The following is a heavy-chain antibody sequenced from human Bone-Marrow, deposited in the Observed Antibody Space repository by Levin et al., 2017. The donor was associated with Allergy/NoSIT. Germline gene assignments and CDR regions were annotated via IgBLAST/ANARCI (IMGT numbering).Heavy chain of an antibody. CDR1: GGSYGGYY. CDR2: IDHRGNT. CDR3: ARGGGAVWFGEFFDH. V-gene: IGHV4-34*01. D-gene: IGHD3-10*01. Sequence: SETLSLTCAMYGGSYGGYYWSWIRQTPGEGLEWIGDIDHRGNTKYNPSLKSRVTISAVSSRNQLSLKLNSVTAADTAVYYCARGGGAVWFGEFFDHWGQGILVTVSS. J-gene: IGHJ4*02.